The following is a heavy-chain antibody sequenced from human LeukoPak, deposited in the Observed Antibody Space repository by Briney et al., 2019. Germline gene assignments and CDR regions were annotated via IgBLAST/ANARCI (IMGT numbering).Heavy chain of an antibody. V-gene: IGHV1-8*03. Sequence: ASVKVSCKASGYTFTSYDINWVRPATGQGLEWMGWMNLNSGNTGYAQKFQGRVTITRNTSISTAYMELSSLRSEDTAVYYCARGRRWLQLLFDYWGQGTPVTVSS. J-gene: IGHJ4*02. CDR2: MNLNSGNT. CDR3: ARGRRWLQLLFDY. CDR1: GYTFTSYD. D-gene: IGHD5-24*01.